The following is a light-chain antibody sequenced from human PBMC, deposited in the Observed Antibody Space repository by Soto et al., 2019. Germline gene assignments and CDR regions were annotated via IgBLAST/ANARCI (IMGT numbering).Light chain of an antibody. Sequence: QSVLTQPRSVSGSPGQSVTISCTGTSSDVGGYNYVSWYQQHPGKAPKLMIYGVSKRPSGVPDRFSGSKSGNTASLTISGLQAEDEADYYCCSYAGSYTRYVFGTGTKVTVL. CDR1: SSDVGGYNY. CDR2: GVS. V-gene: IGLV2-11*01. CDR3: CSYAGSYTRYV. J-gene: IGLJ1*01.